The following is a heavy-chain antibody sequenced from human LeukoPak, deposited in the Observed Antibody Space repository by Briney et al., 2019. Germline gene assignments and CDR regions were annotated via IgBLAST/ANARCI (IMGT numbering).Heavy chain of an antibody. D-gene: IGHD1-26*01. CDR2: MNPNSGNT. CDR3: ARVQEQMYYYYYMDV. V-gene: IGHV1-8*02. J-gene: IGHJ6*03. CDR1: GYTFTSYG. Sequence: ASVKVSCKAAGYTFTSYGISWVRQAPGQGLEWMGWMNPNSGNTGYAQKFQGRVTMTRNTSISTAYMELSSLRSEDTAVYYCARVQEQMYYYYYMDVWGKGTTVTISS.